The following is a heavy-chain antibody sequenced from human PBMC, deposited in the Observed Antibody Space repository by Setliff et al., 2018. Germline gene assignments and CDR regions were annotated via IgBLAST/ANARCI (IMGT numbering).Heavy chain of an antibody. CDR2: ISSSSSYI. CDR3: STRTVAARSLDT. CDR1: GFTFSSYS. Sequence: VGSLRLSCAASGFTFSSYSLNWVRQAPGKGLEWVSSISSSSSYIYYADSVQGRFTISRDNAKNSLYLQLNSLRAEDTAVYYCSTRTVAARSLDTWGQGTLVTVSS. D-gene: IGHD6-13*01. V-gene: IGHV3-21*06. J-gene: IGHJ5*02.